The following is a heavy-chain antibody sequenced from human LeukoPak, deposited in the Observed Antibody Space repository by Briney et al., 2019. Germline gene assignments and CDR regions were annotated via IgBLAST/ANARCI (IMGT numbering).Heavy chain of an antibody. CDR1: GGTFSSYA. CDR2: IIPIFGTA. CDR3: ATAYIVGARDAFDI. V-gene: IGHV1-69*06. Sequence: SVKVSCKASGGTFSSYAISWVRQAPGQGLEWMGGIIPIFGTANYAQKFQGRVTMTEDTSTDTAYMELSSLRSEDTAVYYCATAYIVGARDAFDIWGQGTMVTVSS. D-gene: IGHD1-26*01. J-gene: IGHJ3*02.